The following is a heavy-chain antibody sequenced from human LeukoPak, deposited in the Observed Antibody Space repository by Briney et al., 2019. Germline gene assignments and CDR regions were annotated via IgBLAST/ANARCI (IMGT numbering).Heavy chain of an antibody. CDR1: GGSFSGYY. Sequence: SETLSLTCAVYGGSFSGYYWSWIRQPPGKGLEWIGEINHSGSTNYNPSLKSRVTISVDTSKNQFSLKLSSVTAADTAVYYCARHERITMVRGWNGALKMDWFDPWGQGTLVTVSS. J-gene: IGHJ5*02. V-gene: IGHV4-34*01. CDR2: INHSGST. D-gene: IGHD3-10*01. CDR3: ARHERITMVRGWNGALKMDWFDP.